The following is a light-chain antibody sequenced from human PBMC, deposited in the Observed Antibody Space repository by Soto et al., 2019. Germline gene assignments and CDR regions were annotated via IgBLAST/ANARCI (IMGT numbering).Light chain of an antibody. Sequence: DIQMTQSPSSLSASGGDRVTITCQASQDISNYLNWYQQKPEKAPKLLIYDAYNLETGVPSRLSGSGSRTDFTFTISSLQPEDIATYHCQQYDNLPPYTFCQGNKLQIK. V-gene: IGKV1-33*01. CDR1: QDISNY. CDR2: DAY. J-gene: IGKJ2*01. CDR3: QQYDNLPPYT.